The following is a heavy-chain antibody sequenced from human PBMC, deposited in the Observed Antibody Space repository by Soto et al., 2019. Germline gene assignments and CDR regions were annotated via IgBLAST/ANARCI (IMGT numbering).Heavy chain of an antibody. CDR3: GSELQAGTDKVHWFAP. CDR1: GFSIRRSA. V-gene: IGHV3-30*04. D-gene: IGHD2-21*02. Sequence: QVQLVESGGGVVQPGRSLRLSCAASGFSIRRSAMHWVRQAPGKGMEWVPVIAYDGSNRWYADSAKGRFTISRDNSKNTVYLQMSSLKGEDMAFYYCGSELQAGTDKVHWFAPWGQGTLVSVSS. CDR2: IAYDGSNR. J-gene: IGHJ5*02.